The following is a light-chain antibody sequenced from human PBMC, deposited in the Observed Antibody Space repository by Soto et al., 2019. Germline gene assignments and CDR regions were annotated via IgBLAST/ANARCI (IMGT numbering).Light chain of an antibody. J-gene: IGKJ4*02. Sequence: EIVLTQSPGTLSLSPGERATLSCRASQSVTSHYLAWYQQKPGQAPRLLIYNASNRATGIPDRFSGSGSGTDFTRTSSRLEPEDFAVYYCQQYGTSPSTFGGGTKVEIK. CDR3: QQYGTSPST. V-gene: IGKV3-20*01. CDR1: QSVTSHY. CDR2: NAS.